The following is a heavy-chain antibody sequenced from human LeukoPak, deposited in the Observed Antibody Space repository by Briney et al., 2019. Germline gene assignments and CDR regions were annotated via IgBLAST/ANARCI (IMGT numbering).Heavy chain of an antibody. CDR2: IYPGDSDT. CDR1: GXSFTSYW. J-gene: IGHJ3*02. V-gene: IGHV5-51*01. D-gene: IGHD7-27*01. CDR3: ARQPLWGSFAFDI. Sequence: HGESLKISCKGSGXSFTSYWIGWVRQMPGKGLEWMGIIYPGDSDTGYSPSFQGQVTISADKSISTAYLQWSSLKASDTATYYCARQPLWGSFAFDIWGQGIMVTVSS.